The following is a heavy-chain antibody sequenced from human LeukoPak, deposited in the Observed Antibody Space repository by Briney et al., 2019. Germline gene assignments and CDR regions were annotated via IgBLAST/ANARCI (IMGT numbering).Heavy chain of an antibody. D-gene: IGHD6-13*01. CDR2: IYTSGST. CDR1: GGSISSYY. Sequence: SETLSLTCTVSGGSISSYYWRWIRQPPGKGLEWIGYIYTSGSTNYNPSLKSRVTISVDTSKNQFSLKLSSVTAADTAVYYCARRDGIAWFDPWGQGTLVTVSS. CDR3: ARRDGIAWFDP. V-gene: IGHV4-4*08. J-gene: IGHJ5*02.